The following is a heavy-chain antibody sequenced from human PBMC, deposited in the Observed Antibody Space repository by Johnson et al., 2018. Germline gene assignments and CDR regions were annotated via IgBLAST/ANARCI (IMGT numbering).Heavy chain of an antibody. J-gene: IGHJ1*01. Sequence: VQLVQSGAEVKKPGESLKISCKGSGYSFTSYWIGWVRQMPGKGLEWMGIIYPGDSDTRYSPSFQGQVTISADKSISTVSLQWCSLEASDTAMYYFALYYDSSCYSTWEYFQHWGQGTLVTVSS. D-gene: IGHD3-22*01. V-gene: IGHV5-51*03. CDR3: ALYYDSSCYSTWEYFQH. CDR1: GYSFTSYW. CDR2: IYPGDSDT.